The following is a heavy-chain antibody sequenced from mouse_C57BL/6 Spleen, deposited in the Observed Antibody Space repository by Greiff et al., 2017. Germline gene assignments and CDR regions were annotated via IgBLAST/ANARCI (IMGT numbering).Heavy chain of an antibody. CDR3: TTGGNWYFDV. V-gene: IGHV14-1*01. CDR2: IDPEDGDT. Sequence: VQLQQSGAELVRPGASVKLSCTASGFNFKDYYMHWVKQRPEQGLEWIGRIDPEDGDTEYAPKFQGKATMTVDTSSNTAYLQLSSLTSEDTAVYYYTTGGNWYFDVWGKGTTVTVSS. D-gene: IGHD2-14*01. CDR1: GFNFKDYY. J-gene: IGHJ1*03.